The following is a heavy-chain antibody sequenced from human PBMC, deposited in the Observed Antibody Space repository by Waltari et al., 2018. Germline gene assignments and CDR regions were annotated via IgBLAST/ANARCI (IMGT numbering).Heavy chain of an antibody. CDR1: GFTFSDYD. V-gene: IGHV3-72*01. J-gene: IGHJ4*02. CDR3: ARDLDGDSNFDY. CDR2: TRNKARSYTT. Sequence: EVQLVESGGGCVQPGGSLRLSCAASGFTFSDYDMDWVRQAPEKGLEWVGRTRNKARSYTTEYAASVKGRFTISRDDSKNSLYLHMNSLKMEDTAVYYCARDLDGDSNFDYWGQGTLVTVSS. D-gene: IGHD4-17*01.